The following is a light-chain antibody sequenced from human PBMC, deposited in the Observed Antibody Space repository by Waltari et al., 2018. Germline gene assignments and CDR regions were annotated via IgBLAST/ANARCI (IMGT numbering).Light chain of an antibody. Sequence: ETVMTQSPATLSVSPGERATLSCRASQSVSSKSAWYQQKPGQAPSLLIYGTSTRATGVPARFSGSGSGTEFTLTISSLQSEDFAVYYCQQYNNWPLTFGPGTKVDIK. V-gene: IGKV3-15*01. CDR2: GTS. J-gene: IGKJ3*01. CDR3: QQYNNWPLT. CDR1: QSVSSK.